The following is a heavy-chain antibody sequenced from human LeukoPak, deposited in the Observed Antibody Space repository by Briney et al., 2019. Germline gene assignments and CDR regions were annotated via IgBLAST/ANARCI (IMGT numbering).Heavy chain of an antibody. CDR1: GFTFSTYW. CDR2: IKQDGSEK. CDR3: ARGGFYTDPDAFDV. Sequence: GGSLRLACAASGFTFSTYWMSWVRQPPGKGLEWVANIKQDGSEKYYVDSVKGRFTISRDNTKNSLSLQMNSLRVEDTAVYYCARGGFYTDPDAFDVWGQGTMVTVSS. V-gene: IGHV3-7*04. J-gene: IGHJ3*01. D-gene: IGHD2/OR15-2a*01.